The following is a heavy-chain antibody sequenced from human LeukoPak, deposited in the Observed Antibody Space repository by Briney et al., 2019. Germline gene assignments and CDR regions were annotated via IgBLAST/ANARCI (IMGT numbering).Heavy chain of an antibody. CDR1: GFTVSSNY. Sequence: GGSLRLSCAASGFTVSSNYMSWVRQAPGKGLEWVSAISGSGGSTYYADSVKGRFTISRDNSKNTLYLQMNSLRAEDTAVYYCAKGGTMIVVVKSPYYFDYWGQGTLVTVSS. D-gene: IGHD3-22*01. V-gene: IGHV3-23*01. CDR2: ISGSGGST. J-gene: IGHJ4*02. CDR3: AKGGTMIVVVKSPYYFDY.